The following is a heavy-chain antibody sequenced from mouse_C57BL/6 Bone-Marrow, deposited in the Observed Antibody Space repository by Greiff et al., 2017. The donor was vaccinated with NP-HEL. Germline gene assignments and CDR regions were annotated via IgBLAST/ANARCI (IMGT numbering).Heavy chain of an antibody. V-gene: IGHV5-4*01. CDR3: AREKRGGRGLDY. CDR1: GFTFSSYA. CDR2: ISDGGSYT. Sequence: EVQLMESGGGLVKPGGSLKLSCAASGFTFSSYAMSWVRQTPEKRLEWVATISDGGSYTYYPDNVKGRFTISRDNAKNNLYLQMSHLKSEDTAMYYCAREKRGGRGLDYWGQGTTLTVSS. J-gene: IGHJ2*01.